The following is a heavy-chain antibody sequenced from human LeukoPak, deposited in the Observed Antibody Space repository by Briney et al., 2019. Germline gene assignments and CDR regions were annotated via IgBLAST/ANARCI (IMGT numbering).Heavy chain of an antibody. V-gene: IGHV3-7*04. J-gene: IGHJ4*02. CDR1: GFPFSSYW. CDR3: TRVGYIDEGIDY. D-gene: IGHD5-24*01. Sequence: GGSLRLSCVASGFPFSSYWMTWVRQAPGKGLEWVANIKQDGSKKSYVDSVKGRFTISRDNAKDSLYLQMNSLRAEDTAIYYCTRVGYIDEGIDYWGQGTLVTVSS. CDR2: IKQDGSKK.